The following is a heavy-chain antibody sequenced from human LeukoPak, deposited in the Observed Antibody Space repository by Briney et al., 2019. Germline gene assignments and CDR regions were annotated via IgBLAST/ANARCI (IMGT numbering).Heavy chain of an antibody. CDR1: GFTFSDYY. V-gene: IGHV3-11*04. Sequence: GGPLRLSCAASGFTFSDYYMSWIRQAPGKGLQWLAYSSTSGSITYYADSVKGRFTISRDNAKNSVYLQMNSLRAEDTAVYYCARDFSDVRGNIFDSWGQGTLVTVSS. CDR3: ARDFSDVRGNIFDS. D-gene: IGHD3-10*02. J-gene: IGHJ4*02. CDR2: SSTSGSIT.